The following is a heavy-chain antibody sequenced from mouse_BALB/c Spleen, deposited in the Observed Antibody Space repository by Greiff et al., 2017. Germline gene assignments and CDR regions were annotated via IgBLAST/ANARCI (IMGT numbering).Heavy chain of an antibody. J-gene: IGHJ1*01. D-gene: IGHD2-4*01. CDR3: AREGSTMIRYWYFEV. CDR1: GFTFSSYT. Sequence: EVKLMESGGGLVQPGGSLKLSCAASGFTFSSYTMSWVRQTPEKRLEWVAYISNGGGSTYYPDTVKGRFTISRDNAKNTLYLQMSSLKSEDTAMYYCAREGSTMIRYWYFEVWGAGTTVTVSS. CDR2: ISNGGGST. V-gene: IGHV5-12-2*01.